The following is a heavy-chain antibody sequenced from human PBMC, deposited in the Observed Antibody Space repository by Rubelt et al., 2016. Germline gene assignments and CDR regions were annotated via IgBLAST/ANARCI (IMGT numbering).Heavy chain of an antibody. Sequence: QLQLQESGPGLVKPSETLSLTCIVSGGSISSSSYYWGWIRQPPGKGLEWIGSIYYSGSTYYNPSLMMGVTLSVDTSRNQFPLKLSSGTAADTAGYYGARVVIIDIVAYEGAFDIWGQGTMVTVSS. CDR2: IYYSGST. V-gene: IGHV4-39*07. CDR3: ARVVIIDIVAYEGAFDI. D-gene: IGHD5-12*01. CDR1: GGSISSSSYY. J-gene: IGHJ3*02.